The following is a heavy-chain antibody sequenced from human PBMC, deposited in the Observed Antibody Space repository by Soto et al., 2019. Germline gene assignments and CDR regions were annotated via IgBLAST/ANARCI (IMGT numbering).Heavy chain of an antibody. J-gene: IGHJ6*02. CDR3: ANARYCTNGVGSSQNPYYYYSGMDV. Sequence: PGGSLRLSCAASGFTFSSYGMHWVRQAPGKGLEWVAVISYDGSNKYYADSVKGRFTISRDNSKNTLYLQMNSLRAEDTAVYYCANARYCTNGVGSSQNPYYYYSGMDVWDEAPTVTV. CDR1: GFTFSSYG. D-gene: IGHD2-8*01. V-gene: IGHV3-30*18. CDR2: ISYDGSNK.